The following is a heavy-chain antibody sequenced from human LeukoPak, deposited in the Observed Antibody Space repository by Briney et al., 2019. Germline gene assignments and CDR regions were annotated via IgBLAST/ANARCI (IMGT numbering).Heavy chain of an antibody. V-gene: IGHV4-39*01. J-gene: IGHJ4*02. D-gene: IGHD2-8*01. Sequence: PSETLSLTCTVPGGSISSSSYYSGWIRHPPAKRLQWFGSIYFSGRSYSSPSLKSRLTISVATSKDQSSLKLTSVPAAYTAVYYCAASGYSTRWYYYDFWGQGTLVTVSS. CDR1: GGSISSSSYY. CDR3: AASGYSTRWYYYDF. CDR2: IYFSGRS.